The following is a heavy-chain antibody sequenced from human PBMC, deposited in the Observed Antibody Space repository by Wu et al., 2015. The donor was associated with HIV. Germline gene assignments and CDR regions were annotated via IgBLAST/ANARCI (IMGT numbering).Heavy chain of an antibody. Sequence: QVQLQQWGAGLLKPSETLSLTCAVYGGSFSGYYWSWIRQSPGKGLEWIGEINHSGSTNYSPSLKSRVTISVDTSKNQFSLKLTSVTAADTAVYYCARGGQWLRRYFDYWGQGTLVTVSS. CDR1: GGSFSGYY. D-gene: IGHD6-19*01. CDR2: INHSGST. CDR3: ARGGQWLRRYFDY. V-gene: IGHV4-34*01. J-gene: IGHJ4*02.